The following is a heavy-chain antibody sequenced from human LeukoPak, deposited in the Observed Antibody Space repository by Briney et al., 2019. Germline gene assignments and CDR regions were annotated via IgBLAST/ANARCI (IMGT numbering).Heavy chain of an antibody. V-gene: IGHV1-8*01. Sequence: ASVKVSCKASGYTFTSYDINWVRQATGQGLEWMGWMNPNSGNTGYAQKFQGRVTMTRNTSISTAYMELSSLRSEDTAVYYRARARRRAIDYYYYYYMDVWGKGTTVTVSS. J-gene: IGHJ6*03. CDR3: ARARRRAIDYYYYYYMDV. CDR1: GYTFTSYD. D-gene: IGHD3-10*01. CDR2: MNPNSGNT.